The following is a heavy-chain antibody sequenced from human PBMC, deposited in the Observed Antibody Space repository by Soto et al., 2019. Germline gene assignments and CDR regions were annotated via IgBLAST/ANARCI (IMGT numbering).Heavy chain of an antibody. CDR1: GFTFSDYY. Sequence: GGSLRLSCAASGFTFSDYYMSWIRQAPGKGLEWVSYISSSGSTKYYADSVKGRFTISRDNAKNSLYLQMNSLRAEDTAVYYCASPVVGASRDDAFDIWGQGTMVTVSS. V-gene: IGHV3-11*01. CDR3: ASPVVGASRDDAFDI. J-gene: IGHJ3*02. CDR2: ISSSGSTK. D-gene: IGHD1-26*01.